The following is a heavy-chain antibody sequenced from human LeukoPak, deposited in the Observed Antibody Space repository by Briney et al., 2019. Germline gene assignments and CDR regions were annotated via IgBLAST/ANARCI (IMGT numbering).Heavy chain of an antibody. V-gene: IGHV3-23*01. Sequence: GGSLRLSCAASGFTFSSYAMYWVRQAPGKGLEWVSGIFGSGGSTHYADSVKGRFTISRDNSKNTVYLQMNSLRAEDTAVYYCAKGSWFDYWGQGTLVTVSS. CDR1: GFTFSSYA. CDR3: AKGSWFDY. CDR2: IFGSGGST. J-gene: IGHJ4*02.